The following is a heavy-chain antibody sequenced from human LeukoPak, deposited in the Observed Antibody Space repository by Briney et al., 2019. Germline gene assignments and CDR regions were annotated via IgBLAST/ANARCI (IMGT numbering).Heavy chain of an antibody. CDR1: GYTFIGYY. V-gene: IGHV1-46*01. CDR3: AITAGRSDYYYYYMDV. J-gene: IGHJ6*03. D-gene: IGHD3-3*01. CDR2: INPSGGST. Sequence: ASVKVSCKASGYTFIGYYMHWVRQAPGQGLEWMGWINPSGGSTSYAQKFQGRVTMTRDMSTSTVYMELSSLRSEDTAVYYCAITAGRSDYYYYYMDVWGKGTTVTVSS.